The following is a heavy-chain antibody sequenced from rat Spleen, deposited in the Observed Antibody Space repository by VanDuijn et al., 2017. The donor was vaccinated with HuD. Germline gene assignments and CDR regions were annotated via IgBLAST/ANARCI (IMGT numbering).Heavy chain of an antibody. CDR2: ISYEGSST. CDR3: ARHQLPGYPDY. D-gene: IGHD1-4*01. Sequence: EVQLVESGGGLVQPGRSLKLSCSASGFSFSDYHMAWVRQAAKKGLEWVASISYEGSSTYYRDSVKGRFTISRDNTKNTLYLQMDSLRSEDTATYYCARHQLPGYPDYWGQGVMVTVSS. J-gene: IGHJ2*01. V-gene: IGHV5-22*01. CDR1: GFSFSDYH.